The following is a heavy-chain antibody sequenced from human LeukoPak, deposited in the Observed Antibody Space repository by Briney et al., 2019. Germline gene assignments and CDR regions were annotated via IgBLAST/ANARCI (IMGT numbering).Heavy chain of an antibody. J-gene: IGHJ4*02. CDR1: GYTFTSYG. V-gene: IGHV1-18*01. CDR3: ARTPGGYNYLSYFDY. Sequence: ASVKVSCKASGYTFTSYGISWVRQAPGQGPEWMGWISAYNGNTNYAQKLQGRVTMTTDTSTSTAYMELRSLRSDDTAVYYCARTPGGYNYLSYFDYWGQGTLVTVSS. D-gene: IGHD5-24*01. CDR2: ISAYNGNT.